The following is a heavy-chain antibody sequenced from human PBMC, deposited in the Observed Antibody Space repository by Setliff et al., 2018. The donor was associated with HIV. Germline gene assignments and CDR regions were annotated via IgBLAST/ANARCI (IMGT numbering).Heavy chain of an antibody. CDR3: ARDRGRPDSFDI. D-gene: IGHD1-26*01. V-gene: IGHV3-74*01. Sequence: GGSLRLSCAASGYNFGVYWMHWVRQVPGKGLVWVSHINGDGSGTKYADSVKGRFTMSRDNAKNTLYLQMNSLRAEDTALYFCARDRGRPDSFDIWGQGTMVTVS. CDR1: GYNFGVYW. CDR2: INGDGSGT. J-gene: IGHJ3*02.